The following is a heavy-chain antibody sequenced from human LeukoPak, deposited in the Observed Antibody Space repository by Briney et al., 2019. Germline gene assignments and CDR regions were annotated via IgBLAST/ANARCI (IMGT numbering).Heavy chain of an antibody. V-gene: IGHV4-34*01. CDR2: INHSGST. CDR1: GGSFSGYY. D-gene: IGHD5-18*01. J-gene: IGHJ4*02. Sequence: SETLSLTCAVYGGSFSGYYWSWIRQPPGKGLEWIGEINHSGSTNYNTSLKRGATISGETSKNQFSLKLSSVTAAGTAVYYCARFGGYRYGSGYYYFDYCGQGTLFTVSS. CDR3: ARFGGYRYGSGYYYFDY.